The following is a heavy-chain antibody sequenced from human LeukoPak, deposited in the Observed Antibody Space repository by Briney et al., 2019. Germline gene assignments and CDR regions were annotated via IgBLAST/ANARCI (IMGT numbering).Heavy chain of an antibody. V-gene: IGHV1-69*01. J-gene: IGHJ4*02. CDR1: GGTFSSYS. CDR3: ARVPSSGNYYWYYFDD. CDR2: IFPIFNTA. D-gene: IGHD3-10*01. Sequence: SVKVSCKASGGTFSSYSISWVRQAPGRGLEWMGGIFPIFNTANSAQKFQGRVTITADESTSTAYMELSSLRSEDTAVYYCARVPSSGNYYWYYFDDWGQGTLVTVSS.